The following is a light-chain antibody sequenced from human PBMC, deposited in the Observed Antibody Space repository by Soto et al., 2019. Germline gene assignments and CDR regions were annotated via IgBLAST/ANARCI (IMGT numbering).Light chain of an antibody. Sequence: EFVLTQSPGTLSLSPGERATLSCRASQSISSSFLAWYQQKPGQAPRLLIYGASSRGTGIPDRFSGSGSGTDFTLTISRLEPEDLPVYYCQHHGSSPPITFGGGNKVQIK. J-gene: IGKJ4*01. CDR3: QHHGSSPPIT. CDR2: GAS. CDR1: QSISSSF. V-gene: IGKV3-20*01.